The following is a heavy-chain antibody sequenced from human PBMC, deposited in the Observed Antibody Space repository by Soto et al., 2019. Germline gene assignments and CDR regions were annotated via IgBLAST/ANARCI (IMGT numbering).Heavy chain of an antibody. D-gene: IGHD3-3*01. CDR3: ATDPSARYDFWSGFYVN. CDR1: GYTLTDLS. Sequence: ASVKVSCKVSGYTLTDLSMHWVRQAPGKGLEWMGGFDPEDGETIYAQKFQGRVTMTEDTSTDTAYMELSSLRSEDTAVYYCATDPSARYDFWSGFYVNWGQGTLVTVSS. CDR2: FDPEDGET. V-gene: IGHV1-24*01. J-gene: IGHJ4*02.